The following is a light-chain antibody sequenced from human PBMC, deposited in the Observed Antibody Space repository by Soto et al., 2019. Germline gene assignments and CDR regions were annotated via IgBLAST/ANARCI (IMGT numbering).Light chain of an antibody. Sequence: QSVLTQPASVSGSPGQSITISCTGTSSDVGGYNYVSWYQQHPGKAPKLMIYDVSNRPSGVSNRFSGSKSGNTASLTISGLQAEDEADYYCSSYTRSRGVFGTGTKLTVL. J-gene: IGLJ1*01. CDR1: SSDVGGYNY. CDR2: DVS. V-gene: IGLV2-14*01. CDR3: SSYTRSRGV.